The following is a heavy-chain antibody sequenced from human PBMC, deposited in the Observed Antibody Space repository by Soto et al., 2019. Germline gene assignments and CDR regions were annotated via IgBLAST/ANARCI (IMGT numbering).Heavy chain of an antibody. V-gene: IGHV4-39*01. CDR1: GGSISSSSYY. D-gene: IGHD3-16*01. CDR3: ARQLGDVDY. CDR2: IYYSGST. J-gene: IGHJ4*02. Sequence: QLQLQESGPGLVKPSETLSLTCTVSGGSISSSSYYWGWIRQPPGKGLEWIGSIYYSGSTYYNPSLKSRVTISVDTSKKQLSLKLSSVTAADTAVYYCARQLGDVDYWGQGTLVTVSS.